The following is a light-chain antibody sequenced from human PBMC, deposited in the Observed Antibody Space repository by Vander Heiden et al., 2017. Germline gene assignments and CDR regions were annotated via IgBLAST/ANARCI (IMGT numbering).Light chain of an antibody. CDR2: GNS. Sequence: QSVLTLPPSVSGAPGQRATIPCTGNSSNIGAGFDVHWYQQLPGTTPKLLIFGNSNRPSGVPDRFSGSKSGTSASLAITWLQAEDEVDYYCQSYDSSLSAYVFGTGTKVTVL. CDR1: SSNIGAGFD. J-gene: IGLJ1*01. CDR3: QSYDSSLSAYV. V-gene: IGLV1-40*01.